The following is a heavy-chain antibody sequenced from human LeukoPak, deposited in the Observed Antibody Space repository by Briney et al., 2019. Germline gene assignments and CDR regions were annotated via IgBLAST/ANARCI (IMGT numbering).Heavy chain of an antibody. D-gene: IGHD6-19*01. CDR2: ISSSSSYI. CDR1: GFTFSSYS. Sequence: AGRSLRLSCAASGFTFSSYSMNWVRQAPGKGLEWVSSISSSSSYIYYADSVKGRFTISRDNAKNSLYVQMNSLRAEDTAVYYCARDSSGWVADYGREGTLVTVS. V-gene: IGHV3-21*01. J-gene: IGHJ4*02. CDR3: ARDSSGWVADY.